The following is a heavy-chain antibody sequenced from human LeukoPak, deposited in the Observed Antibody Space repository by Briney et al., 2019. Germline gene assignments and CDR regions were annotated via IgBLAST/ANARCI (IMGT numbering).Heavy chain of an antibody. CDR1: GFTFSSYA. Sequence: GGSLRLSCVASGFTFSSYAMSWVRQAPGKGLEWVSAISGSGGSTYYADSVKGRFTISRDNSKNTLYLQMNSLRAEDTAVCYCAKGAVTYYYYYYMDVWGKGTTVTVSS. J-gene: IGHJ6*03. V-gene: IGHV3-23*01. CDR2: ISGSGGST. D-gene: IGHD4-17*01. CDR3: AKGAVTYYYYYYMDV.